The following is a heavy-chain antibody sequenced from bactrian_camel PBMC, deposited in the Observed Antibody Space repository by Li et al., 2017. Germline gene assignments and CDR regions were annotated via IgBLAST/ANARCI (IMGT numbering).Heavy chain of an antibody. CDR3: AAAREEYFGLGYPIQY. CDR2: IGSDGSA. Sequence: HVQLVESGGGSVKAGGSLTLTCVASGYTYNRYCMGWFRQAPGKEREGVAIIGSDGSARYAESVEGRFAISQDNSKNTLYLQMNSLKPEDTAMYYCAAAREEYFGLGYPIQYWGQGTQVTVS. J-gene: IGHJ4*01. CDR1: GYTYNRYC. V-gene: IGHV3S55*01. D-gene: IGHD5*01.